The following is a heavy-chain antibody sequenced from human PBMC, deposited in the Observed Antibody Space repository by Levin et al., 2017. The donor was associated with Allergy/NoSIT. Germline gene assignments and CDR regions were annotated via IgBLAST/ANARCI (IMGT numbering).Heavy chain of an antibody. CDR3: ARQRAGITMVRGVNYYFDY. V-gene: IGHV4-4*02. Sequence: SQTLSLTCAVSGGSISSSNWWSWVRQPPGKGLEWIGEIYHSGSTNYNPSLKSRVTISVDKSKNQFSLKLSSVTAADTAVYYCARQRAGITMVRGVNYYFDYWGQGTLVTVSS. J-gene: IGHJ4*02. CDR2: IYHSGST. D-gene: IGHD3-10*01. CDR1: GGSISSSNW.